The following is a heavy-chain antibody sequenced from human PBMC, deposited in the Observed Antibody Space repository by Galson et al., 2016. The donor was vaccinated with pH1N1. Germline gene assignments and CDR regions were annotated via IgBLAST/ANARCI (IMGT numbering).Heavy chain of an antibody. Sequence: SLRLSCAASGFTFRSFGMHWVRQAPGKGLEWVAAISFDGSTNYYRDTVKGRFAISRDNSKNTLYLQLSSLRPQDTAVYYCVKDTHTPWSRNWYDRPMQVWGQGTTVFVS. CDR2: ISFDGSTN. CDR3: VKDTHTPWSRNWYDRPMQV. J-gene: IGHJ6*02. V-gene: IGHV3-30*18. CDR1: GFTFRSFG. D-gene: IGHD1-1*01.